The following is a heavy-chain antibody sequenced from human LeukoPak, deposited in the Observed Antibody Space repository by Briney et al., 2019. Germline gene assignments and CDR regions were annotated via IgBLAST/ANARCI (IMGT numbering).Heavy chain of an antibody. J-gene: IGHJ6*02. CDR3: ARDGDCGGDCYGYGMDV. Sequence: ASVKVSCKASGYTFTNYYMNWVRQAPGQGLEWMGWINPNSGGTNYAQKFQGRVTMTRDTSISTAYMELSRLRSDDTAVYYCARDGDCGGDCYGYGMDVWGQGTTVTVSS. CDR2: INPNSGGT. V-gene: IGHV1-2*02. CDR1: GYTFTNYY. D-gene: IGHD2-21*02.